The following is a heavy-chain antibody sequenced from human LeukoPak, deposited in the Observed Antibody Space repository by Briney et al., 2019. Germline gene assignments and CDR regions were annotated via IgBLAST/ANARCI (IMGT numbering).Heavy chain of an antibody. CDR3: ARQTYCGGDCYSGVFDY. J-gene: IGHJ4*02. D-gene: IGHD2-21*01. V-gene: IGHV5-51*01. CDR2: IYPGDSDT. Sequence: GESLQISCQGSGYRFTSYWIGWVRQMPGKGLEWMGIIYPGDSDTRYSPSFQGQVTISADKSISTAYLQWSSLKASDTAMYYCARQTYCGGDCYSGVFDYWGQGTLVTVSS. CDR1: GYRFTSYW.